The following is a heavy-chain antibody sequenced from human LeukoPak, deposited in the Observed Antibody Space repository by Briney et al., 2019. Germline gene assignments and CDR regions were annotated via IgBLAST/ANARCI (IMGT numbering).Heavy chain of an antibody. CDR1: GFTVSSNY. CDR2: IYSGGST. CDR3: AKDIRGGGYSYGYSDY. D-gene: IGHD5-18*01. J-gene: IGHJ4*02. V-gene: IGHV3-53*05. Sequence: GGSLRLSCAASGFTVSSNYMSWVRQAPGKGLEWVSVIYSGGSTYYADSVKGRFTISRDNSKNSLYLQMNSLRTEDTALYYCAKDIRGGGYSYGYSDYWGQGTLVTVSS.